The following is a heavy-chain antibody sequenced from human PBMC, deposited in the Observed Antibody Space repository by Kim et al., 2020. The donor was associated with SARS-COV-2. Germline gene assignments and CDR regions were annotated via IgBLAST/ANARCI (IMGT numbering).Heavy chain of an antibody. CDR2: INPNSGGT. CDR3: AGDTVFCRAINWFDP. CDR1: GYTFTGYY. J-gene: IGHJ5*02. Sequence: ASVKVSCKASGYTFTGYYMHWVRQAPGQGLEWMGWINPNSGGTNYAQKFQGRVTMTRDTSISTAYMVLSRLGSDDTAVYYCAGDTVFCRAINWFDPWGHGTLVTVSS. V-gene: IGHV1-2*02. D-gene: IGHD2-21*01.